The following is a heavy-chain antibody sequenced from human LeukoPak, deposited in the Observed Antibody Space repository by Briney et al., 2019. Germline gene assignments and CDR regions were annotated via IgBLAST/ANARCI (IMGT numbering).Heavy chain of an antibody. J-gene: IGHJ4*02. CDR2: ISSSTSSI. CDR3: ARGGSGNWNAPFDY. D-gene: IGHD1-1*01. CDR1: GFTFSDYS. V-gene: IGHV3-21*01. Sequence: KTGGSLRLSCAASGFTFSDYSMNWVRQAPGKGLEWVSSISSSTSSIYYADSVKGRFTISRDNAKNSLYLQMNSLRTEDTSVYYCARGGSGNWNAPFDYWGQGTLVTVSS.